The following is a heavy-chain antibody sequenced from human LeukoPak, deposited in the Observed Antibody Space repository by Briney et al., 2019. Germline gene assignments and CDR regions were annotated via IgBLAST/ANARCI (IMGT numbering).Heavy chain of an antibody. D-gene: IGHD1-1*01. CDR2: ISGHNGKT. CDR1: GYTLTLHG. V-gene: IGHV1-18*03. Sequence: GASVKVRCTVSGYTLTLHGIGSAGEAPGQGLEWMGWISGHNGKTNYAQKLQGRVTMTTDTSTSTAYMELRSLRSDDMAVYYCARVLNERSNFDYWGQGTLVTVSS. J-gene: IGHJ4*02. CDR3: ARVLNERSNFDY.